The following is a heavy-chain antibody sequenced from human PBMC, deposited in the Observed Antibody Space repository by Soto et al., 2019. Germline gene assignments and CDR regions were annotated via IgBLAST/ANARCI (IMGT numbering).Heavy chain of an antibody. CDR1: GGSFSGYY. V-gene: IGHV4-34*01. Sequence: SETLSLTCAVYGGSFSGYYWSWIRQPPGKGLEWIGKINHSGSTNYNPSLKSRVTISVDTSKNQFSLKLSSVTAADTAVYYCARDVNVLLWFGERRRRIGMDVWGQGTTVTVSS. D-gene: IGHD3-10*01. CDR2: INHSGST. J-gene: IGHJ6*02. CDR3: ARDVNVLLWFGERRRRIGMDV.